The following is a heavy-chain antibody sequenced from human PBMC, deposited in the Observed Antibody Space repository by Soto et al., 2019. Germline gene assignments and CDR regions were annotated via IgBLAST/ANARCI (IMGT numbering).Heavy chain of an antibody. D-gene: IGHD1-26*01. J-gene: IGHJ4*02. CDR3: AAVGASGSYFGVGMYYFDY. V-gene: IGHV1-58*02. CDR2: IVVGSGNT. Sequence: QMQLVQSGPEVKKPGTSVKVSCKASGFTFTSSAMQWVRQARGQRLEWIGWIVVGSGNTNYAQKFQERVTITRGMSTSTAYMELSSLRSEDTAVYYCAAVGASGSYFGVGMYYFDYWGQGTLVTVSS. CDR1: GFTFTSSA.